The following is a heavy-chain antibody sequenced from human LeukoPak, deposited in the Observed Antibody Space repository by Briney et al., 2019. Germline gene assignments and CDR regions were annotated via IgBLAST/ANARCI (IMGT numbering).Heavy chain of an antibody. CDR3: ANLAYSYGHDAFDI. V-gene: IGHV3-43*01. CDR1: GFTFDDYT. Sequence: GGSLRLSCAASGFTFDDYTMHWVRQAPGKGLEWVSLISWDGGSTYYADSVKGRFTISRDNSKNSLYLQMNSLRTEDTALYYCANLAYSYGHDAFDIWGQGTMVTVSS. CDR2: ISWDGGST. D-gene: IGHD5-18*01. J-gene: IGHJ3*02.